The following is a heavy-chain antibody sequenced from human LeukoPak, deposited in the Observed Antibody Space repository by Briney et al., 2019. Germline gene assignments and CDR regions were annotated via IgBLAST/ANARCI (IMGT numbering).Heavy chain of an antibody. CDR3: ARRRSIGYFTSDAFDI. J-gene: IGHJ3*02. CDR2: IYPGDSDT. Sequence: GESLKISCKGSGYSFTNYWIAWVRQMPGKGLEWMGIIYPGDSDTRYSPSFQGQVTISADKSISTAYLQWSSLKASDTAMYYCARRRSIGYFTSDAFDIWGQGTMVTVSS. CDR1: GYSFTNYW. D-gene: IGHD3-22*01. V-gene: IGHV5-51*01.